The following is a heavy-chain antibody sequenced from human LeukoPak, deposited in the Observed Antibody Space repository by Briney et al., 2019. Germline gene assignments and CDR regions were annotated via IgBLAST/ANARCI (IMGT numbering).Heavy chain of an antibody. CDR2: INPNSGGT. CDR1: GYRVTRYG. J-gene: IGHJ6*02. D-gene: IGHD6-19*01. V-gene: IGHV1-2*02. CDR3: ARSFYSSGWYYYYYGMDV. Sequence: ASGKVSCKASGYRVTRYGFTWVGRAPGQGGEGRGWINPNSGGTNYAQKIQGRVSMTRDTSISTAYMELSRLRSDDTAVYYCARSFYSSGWYYYYYGMDVWGQGTTVTVSS.